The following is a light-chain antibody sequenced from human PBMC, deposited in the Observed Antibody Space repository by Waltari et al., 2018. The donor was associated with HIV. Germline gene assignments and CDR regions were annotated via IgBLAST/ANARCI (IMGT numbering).Light chain of an antibody. J-gene: IGKJ4*01. CDR3: QQRRNWPPGAT. Sequence: EIELTQSPATLSLSPGERATLSCRASQSVSSYLAWYQQKPGQAPKLLIYGASNRATGIPARFSGSGSGTDFTLTISSLEPEDFAVYYCQQRRNWPPGATFGGGTKVEIK. V-gene: IGKV3-11*01. CDR2: GAS. CDR1: QSVSSY.